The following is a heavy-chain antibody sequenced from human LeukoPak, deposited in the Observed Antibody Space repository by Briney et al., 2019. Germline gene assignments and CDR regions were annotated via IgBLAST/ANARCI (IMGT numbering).Heavy chain of an antibody. V-gene: IGHV4-59*12. CDR1: SGSMTDSC. CDR3: TREGYDRSGYFLDF. CDR2: IYPDGRI. J-gene: IGHJ4*02. D-gene: IGHD3-22*01. Sequence: PSETLSLTCSVSSGSMTDSCWSWFRQAPGKGFEWLGFIYPDGRIEYSPSLRSRVTFSVAMSKLEATVRLSSVTASDTAVYYCTREGYDRSGYFLDFWGQGTLVTVSS.